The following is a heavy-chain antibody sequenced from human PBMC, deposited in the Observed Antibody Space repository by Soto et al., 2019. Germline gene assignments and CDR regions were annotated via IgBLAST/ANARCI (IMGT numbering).Heavy chain of an antibody. CDR1: GGTFSSYA. D-gene: IGHD3-22*01. J-gene: IGHJ4*02. V-gene: IGHV1-69*06. CDR2: IIPIFGTA. CDR3: ARSLFGYYYDSSGLYF. Sequence: QVQLVQSGAEVKKPGSSVKVSCKASGGTFSSYAISGVRQAPGQGLEWMGGIIPIFGTANYAQKFQGRVTITADKSTSTAYMELSSLRSEDTAVYYCARSLFGYYYDSSGLYFWGQGTLVTVSS.